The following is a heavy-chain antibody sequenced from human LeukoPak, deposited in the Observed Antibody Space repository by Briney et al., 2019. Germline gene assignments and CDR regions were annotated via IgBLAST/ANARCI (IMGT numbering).Heavy chain of an antibody. CDR1: GFTFSTYS. V-gene: IGHV3-48*04. Sequence: GGSLKLSCSPSGFTFSTYSMYWVRQAPGKGLEWVSYISSAGSTIYYADSVKGRFTVSRDNAKNSLYLEMNTLRAEDTAVYYCARDHLGYSFDYWGQGTLVIVST. CDR2: ISSAGSTI. CDR3: ARDHLGYSFDY. J-gene: IGHJ4*02. D-gene: IGHD3-22*01.